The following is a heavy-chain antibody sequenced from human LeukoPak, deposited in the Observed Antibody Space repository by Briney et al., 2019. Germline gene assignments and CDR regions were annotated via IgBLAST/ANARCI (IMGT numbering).Heavy chain of an antibody. CDR2: MNPNSGNT. CDR1: GYTFTSYD. V-gene: IGHV1-8*01. D-gene: IGHD6-6*01. CDR3: ARGRSSSLYYYYYYMDV. Sequence: ASVEVSCKASGYTFTSYDINWVRQATGQGLEWMGWMNPNSGNTGYAQKFQGRVTMTRNTSISTAYMELSSLRSEDTAVYYCARGRSSSLYYYYYYMDVWGKGTTVTVSS. J-gene: IGHJ6*03.